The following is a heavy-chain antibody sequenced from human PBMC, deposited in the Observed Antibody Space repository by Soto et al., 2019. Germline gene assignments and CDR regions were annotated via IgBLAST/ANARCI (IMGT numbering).Heavy chain of an antibody. CDR1: GGSISSSSYY. Sequence: QLQLQEAGPGLVKPSETLSLTCTVSGGSISSSSYYWGWIRQPPGKGLEWIGSIYYSGSTYYNPSLKSRVTISVDTSKNQFSLTLSSVTAADTAVYYCARILGYCSGGSCYADYWGQGTLVTVSS. V-gene: IGHV4-39*01. D-gene: IGHD2-15*01. CDR3: ARILGYCSGGSCYADY. J-gene: IGHJ4*02. CDR2: IYYSGST.